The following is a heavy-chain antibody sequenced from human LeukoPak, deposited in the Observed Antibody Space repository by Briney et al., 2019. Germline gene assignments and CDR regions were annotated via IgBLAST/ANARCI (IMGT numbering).Heavy chain of an antibody. D-gene: IGHD3-9*01. J-gene: IGHJ4*02. Sequence: SGTLSLTCAVSGGSISSSNWWSWVRPPPGKGLEWIGKIYHSGSTNYNPSLKSRVTISVDKSKNQFSLKLSSVTAADTAVYYCARGRAYYDILTGYTEKFDYWGPGTLVTVSS. CDR2: IYHSGST. CDR3: ARGRAYYDILTGYTEKFDY. V-gene: IGHV4-4*02. CDR1: GGSISSSNW.